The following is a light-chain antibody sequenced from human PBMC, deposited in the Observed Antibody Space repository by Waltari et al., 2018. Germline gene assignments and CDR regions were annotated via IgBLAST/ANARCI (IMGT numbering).Light chain of an antibody. CDR3: QQYVESPAT. V-gene: IGKV3-20*01. CDR2: HAS. Sequence: EIVLTQSPGTVSLSPGDRATLSCWASQSVSIYLAWYQQKPGQAPRLLIYHASTRATGIPDRFSASGSGTDFSLTISRLEPEDFAVYYCQQYVESPATFGQGTKVEIK. CDR1: QSVSIY. J-gene: IGKJ1*01.